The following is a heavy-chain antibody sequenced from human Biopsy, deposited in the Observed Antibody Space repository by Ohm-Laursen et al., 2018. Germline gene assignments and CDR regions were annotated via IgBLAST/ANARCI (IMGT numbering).Heavy chain of an antibody. CDR2: IFNSANT. CDR3: ARGDYFDSNGYFWFDP. J-gene: IGHJ5*02. Sequence: SQTLSLTCIVSGGSISSGGSYWSWIRQRPGKGLEWIGYIFNSANTYYNPSLKNLITISGDTSKNQSSLKLNSVTAADTAVYYCARGDYFDSNGYFWFDPWGQGTLVTVSS. D-gene: IGHD3-22*01. V-gene: IGHV4-31*01. CDR1: GGSISSGGSY.